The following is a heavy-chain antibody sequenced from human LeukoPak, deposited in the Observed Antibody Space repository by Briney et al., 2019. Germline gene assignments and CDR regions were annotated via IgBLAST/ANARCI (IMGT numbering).Heavy chain of an antibody. V-gene: IGHV3-21*01. J-gene: IGHJ6*02. Sequence: GGSLRLSCAAYGFTFSSYSMNWVRQAPGKGLEWVSSISSSSSYIYYADSVKGRFTISRDNAKNSLYLQMNSLRAEDTAVYYCARSLRGGIYDGMDVWGQGTTVTVSS. CDR2: ISSSSSYI. CDR1: GFTFSSYS. CDR3: ARSLRGGIYDGMDV. D-gene: IGHD3-10*01.